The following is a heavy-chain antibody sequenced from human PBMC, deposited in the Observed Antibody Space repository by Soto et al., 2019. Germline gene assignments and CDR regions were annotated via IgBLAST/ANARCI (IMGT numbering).Heavy chain of an antibody. CDR3: ARHLADGWAVDY. CDR1: GGTFSSYT. Sequence: QVQLVQSGAEVKKPGSSVKVSCKASGGTFSSYTISWVRQAPGQGLEWMGRIIPILGIANYAQKFQGRVTITADKSTSTAYMELSSLRSEDTAVYYCARHLADGWAVDYWGQGTLVTVSS. CDR2: IIPILGIA. J-gene: IGHJ4*02. D-gene: IGHD1-26*01. V-gene: IGHV1-69*02.